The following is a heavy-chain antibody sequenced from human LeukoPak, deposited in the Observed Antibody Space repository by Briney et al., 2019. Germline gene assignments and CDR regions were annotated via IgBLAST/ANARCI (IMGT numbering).Heavy chain of an antibody. J-gene: IGHJ2*01. V-gene: IGHV3-48*01. Sequence: PGGSLRLSCAASGFTFSSYNMNWVRRAPGKGLEWVSYISISSTTIYYADSVKGRFTISRDNGKNSLSLQMNSLRAEDTAVYYCASSTYYYDSSGTRHWYFDLWGRGTLVTVSS. D-gene: IGHD3-22*01. CDR2: ISISSTTI. CDR1: GFTFSSYN. CDR3: ASSTYYYDSSGTRHWYFDL.